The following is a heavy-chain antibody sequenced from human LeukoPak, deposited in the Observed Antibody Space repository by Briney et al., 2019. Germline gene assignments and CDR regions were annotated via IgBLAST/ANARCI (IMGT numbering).Heavy chain of an antibody. V-gene: IGHV3-11*04. D-gene: IGHD2-15*01. CDR3: ARDWGYCSGGSCYGEAAFDI. J-gene: IGHJ3*02. CDR1: EFTFSDYY. Sequence: PGGSLRLSCAASEFTFSDYYMSWIRQAPGKGLEWLSYISSSGTTIYYADSVKGRFTISRDNAKNSLYLQMNSLRAEDTAVYYCARDWGYCSGGSCYGEAAFDIWGQGTMVTVSS. CDR2: ISSSGTTI.